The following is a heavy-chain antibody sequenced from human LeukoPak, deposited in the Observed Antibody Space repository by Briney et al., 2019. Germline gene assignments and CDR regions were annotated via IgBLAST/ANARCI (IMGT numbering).Heavy chain of an antibody. V-gene: IGHV3-30*18. CDR1: GFTFSSYG. Sequence: GGSLRLSRAASGFTFSSYGMHWVRQAPGKGLEWVAVISYDGSNKYYADSVKGRFTISRDNSKNTLYLQMNSLRAEDTAVYYCAKDMRGGGSYVFDYWGQGTLVTVSS. J-gene: IGHJ4*02. CDR3: AKDMRGGGSYVFDY. CDR2: ISYDGSNK. D-gene: IGHD1-26*01.